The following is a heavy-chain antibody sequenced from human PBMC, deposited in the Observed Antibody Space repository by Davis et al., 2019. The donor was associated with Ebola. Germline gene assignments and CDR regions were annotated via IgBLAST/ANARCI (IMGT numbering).Heavy chain of an antibody. Sequence: ASVKVSCKASGYTFTSYGITWVRQAPGQGLEWMGWINPHNGNTNYAQNVQGRVTMTTDTSTSTAYMEVGILRSDDTAVYYCARDVGGSWAIYYYGMDVWGKGTTVTVSS. CDR2: INPHNGNT. D-gene: IGHD2-15*01. CDR1: GYTFTSYG. J-gene: IGHJ6*04. CDR3: ARDVGGSWAIYYYGMDV. V-gene: IGHV1-18*04.